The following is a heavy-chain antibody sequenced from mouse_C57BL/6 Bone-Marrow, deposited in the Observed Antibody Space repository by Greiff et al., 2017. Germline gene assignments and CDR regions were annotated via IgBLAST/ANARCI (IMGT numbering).Heavy chain of an antibody. V-gene: IGHV1-19*01. CDR3: ARGWAYWYFDV. CDR2: INPYNGGT. Sequence: EVQLQQSGPVLVKPGASVKMSCKASGYTFTDYYMNWVKQSHGKSLEWMGVINPYNGGTSYNQKFKGKATLTVDKSSSTAYIELNILTSEDSAVYYCARGWAYWYFDVWGTGTTVTVSS. D-gene: IGHD1-1*02. J-gene: IGHJ1*03. CDR1: GYTFTDYY.